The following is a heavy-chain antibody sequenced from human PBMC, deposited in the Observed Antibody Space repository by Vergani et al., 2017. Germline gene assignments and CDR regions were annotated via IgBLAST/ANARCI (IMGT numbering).Heavy chain of an antibody. CDR1: GYSFTSYW. CDR3: ARGDIVVVPAARLYYYYYMDV. CDR2: IYYSGVT. J-gene: IGHJ6*03. V-gene: IGHV5-10-1*03. D-gene: IGHD2-2*01. Sequence: EVQLVQSGAEVKKPGESLRISCKGSGYSFTSYWISWVRQMPGKGLEWIGYIYYSGVTNYNPSLKSRVTISVDTSKNQFSLKLTSVTAADTAVYYCARGDIVVVPAARLYYYYYMDVWGKGTTVTVSS.